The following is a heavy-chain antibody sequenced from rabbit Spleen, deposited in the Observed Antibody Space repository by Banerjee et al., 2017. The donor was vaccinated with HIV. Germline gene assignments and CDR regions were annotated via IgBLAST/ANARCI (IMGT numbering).Heavy chain of an antibody. D-gene: IGHD2-1*01. CDR1: GVSFSGNSY. Sequence: QSLEESGGDLVKPGASLTLTCIASGVSFSGNSYMCWVRQAPGKGLEWIVCIDTGSSGFTYFASWAKGRFTISKTSSTTVTLQMTSLTAADTATYFCVRDQAGDADYGPYYLNLWGQGTLVTVS. V-gene: IGHV1S40*01. CDR3: VRDQAGDADYGPYYLNL. CDR2: IDTGSSGFT. J-gene: IGHJ4*01.